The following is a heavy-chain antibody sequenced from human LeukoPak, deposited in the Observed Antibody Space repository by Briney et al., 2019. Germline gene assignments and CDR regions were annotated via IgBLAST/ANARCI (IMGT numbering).Heavy chain of an antibody. V-gene: IGHV4-34*01. J-gene: IGHJ6*02. CDR3: ARLVGKYPTMSSSWYYYYYGMDV. D-gene: IGHD6-13*01. CDR2: INHSGST. Sequence: SETLSLTCTVSGGSISSYYWSWIRQPPGKGLEWIGEINHSGSTNYNPSLKSRVTISVDTSKNQFSLKLSSVTAADTAVYYCARLVGKYPTMSSSWYYYYYGMDVWGQGTTVTVSS. CDR1: GGSISSYY.